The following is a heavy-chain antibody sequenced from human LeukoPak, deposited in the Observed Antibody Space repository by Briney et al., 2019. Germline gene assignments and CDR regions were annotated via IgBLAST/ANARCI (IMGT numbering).Heavy chain of an antibody. J-gene: IGHJ6*02. Sequence: ASVTVSCTASGGTFSSYAISWVRQAPGQGLEWMGGIIPIFGTANYAQKFQGRVTITADESTSTAYMELSSLRSEDTAVYYCARDLPPYYYYGMDVWGQGTTVTVSS. CDR3: ARDLPPYYYYGMDV. CDR2: IIPIFGTA. CDR1: GGTFSSYA. V-gene: IGHV1-69*13.